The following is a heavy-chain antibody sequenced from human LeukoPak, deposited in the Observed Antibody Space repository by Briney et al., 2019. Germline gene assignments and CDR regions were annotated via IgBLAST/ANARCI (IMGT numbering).Heavy chain of an antibody. CDR2: ISGSGGST. CDR1: GFTFSSYA. CDR3: AKALGWYETYYYYYGMDV. V-gene: IGHV3-23*01. Sequence: GGSLRLSCAASGFTFSSYAMSWVRQAPGKGLEWVSAISGSGGSTYYADSVKGRFTISRDNSKNTLYLQMNSLRAEDTAVYYCAKALGWYETYYYYYGMDVWGQGTTVTVSS. J-gene: IGHJ6*02. D-gene: IGHD6-19*01.